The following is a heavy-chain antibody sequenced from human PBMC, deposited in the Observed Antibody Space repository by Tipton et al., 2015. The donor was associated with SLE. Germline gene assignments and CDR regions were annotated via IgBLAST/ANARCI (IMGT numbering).Heavy chain of an antibody. CDR3: AREGRREQLALDY. CDR2: IYYSGST. Sequence: TLSLTCTVSGGSISSGSYYWSWIRQPPGKGLEWIGSIYYSGSTYCNPSLKSRVTISVDTSKNQFSLKLSSVTAADTAVYYCAREGRREQLALDYWGQGTLVTVSS. D-gene: IGHD6-6*01. CDR1: GGSISSGSYY. V-gene: IGHV4-39*07. J-gene: IGHJ4*02.